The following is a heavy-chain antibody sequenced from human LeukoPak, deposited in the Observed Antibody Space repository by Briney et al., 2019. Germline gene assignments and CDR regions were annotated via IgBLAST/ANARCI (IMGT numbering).Heavy chain of an antibody. Sequence: GGSLRLSCAASGLSVSSNYMSWVRQVPGKGLEWVSILYSGGTTDYADSVKGRFTISRDHSENTLYLQMNSLRAEDTAVYYCARDRGAYYDFWSGYYYYYYYGMDVWGQGTTVTVSS. CDR2: LYSGGTT. J-gene: IGHJ6*02. D-gene: IGHD3-3*01. CDR3: ARDRGAYYDFWSGYYYYYYYGMDV. V-gene: IGHV3-53*05. CDR1: GLSVSSNY.